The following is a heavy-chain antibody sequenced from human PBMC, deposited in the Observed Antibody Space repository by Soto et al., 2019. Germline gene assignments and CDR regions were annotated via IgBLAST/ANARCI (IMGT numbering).Heavy chain of an antibody. CDR3: ARDVGGYSGYAVDY. CDR1: GFTFSSYA. J-gene: IGHJ4*02. CDR2: ISSNGGST. D-gene: IGHD5-12*01. Sequence: PGGSLRLSCAASGFTFSSYAMHWVRQAPGKGLEYVSAISSNGGSTYYANSVKGRFTISRDNSKNKLYLQMGSLRAEDMAVYYCARDVGGYSGYAVDYWGQGT. V-gene: IGHV3-64*01.